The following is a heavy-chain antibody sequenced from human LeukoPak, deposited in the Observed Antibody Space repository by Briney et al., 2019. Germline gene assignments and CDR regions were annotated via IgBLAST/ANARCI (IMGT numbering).Heavy chain of an antibody. D-gene: IGHD5-12*01. V-gene: IGHV3-11*04. J-gene: IGHJ4*02. Sequence: GGSLRLSCAASGFTFSDYYMSWIRQAPGEGLEWVSSIRSSGSTMFYADSVKGRFTISRDNAKNSLYLQMNSLRAEDTAVYYCARDAFGFSGYHLFDYWGQGTLVTVSS. CDR2: IRSSGSTM. CDR1: GFTFSDYY. CDR3: ARDAFGFSGYHLFDY.